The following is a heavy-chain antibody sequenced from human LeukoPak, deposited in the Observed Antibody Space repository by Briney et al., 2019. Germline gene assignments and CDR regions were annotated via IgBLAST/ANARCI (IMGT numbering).Heavy chain of an antibody. D-gene: IGHD3-16*01. J-gene: IGHJ4*02. Sequence: SETLSLTCAVYGGSFSGYYWSWIRQPPGKGLEWIGEINHSGSTNYNPSLESRVTISVDTSKNQFSLKLSSVTAADTAVYYCAGGGGADWGQGTLVTVSS. CDR2: INHSGST. V-gene: IGHV4-34*01. CDR3: AGGGGAD. CDR1: GGSFSGYY.